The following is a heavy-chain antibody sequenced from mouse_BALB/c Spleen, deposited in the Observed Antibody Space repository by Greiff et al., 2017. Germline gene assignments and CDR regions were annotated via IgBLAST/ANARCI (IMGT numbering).Heavy chain of an antibody. D-gene: IGHD1-1*01. V-gene: IGHV5-17*02. J-gene: IGHJ4*01. CDR3: ARWGDYYGSGGYAMDY. CDR1: GFTFSSFG. Sequence: EVQRVESGGGLVQPGGSRKLSCAASGFTFSSFGMHWVRQAPEKGLEWVAYISSGSSTIYYADTVKGRFTISRDNPKNTLFLQMTSLRSEDTAMYYCARWGDYYGSGGYAMDYWGQGTSVTVSS. CDR2: ISSGSSTI.